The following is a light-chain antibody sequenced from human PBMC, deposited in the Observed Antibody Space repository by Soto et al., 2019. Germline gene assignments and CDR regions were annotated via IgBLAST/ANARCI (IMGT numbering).Light chain of an antibody. CDR3: QQYYVWNT. Sequence: EIVLTQSPATLSLSPGERATLSCRASQSVSSSYLAWYQQKPGQAPRLLIYDASTRATGIPARFSGSGSGTEFTLTISSLQSEDFAIYYCQQYYVWNTFGGGTKV. CDR2: DAS. J-gene: IGKJ4*01. V-gene: IGKV3D-7*01. CDR1: QSVSSSY.